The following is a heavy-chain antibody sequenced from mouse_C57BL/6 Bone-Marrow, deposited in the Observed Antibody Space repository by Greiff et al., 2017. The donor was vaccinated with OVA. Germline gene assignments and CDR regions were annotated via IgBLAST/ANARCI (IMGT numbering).Heavy chain of an antibody. V-gene: IGHV5-6*01. CDR1: GFTFSSYG. Sequence: EVQGVESGGDLVKPGGSLKLSCAASGFTFSSYGLSWVRQTPDKRLEWVATISSGGSYTYYPDSVKGRFTISRDNAKNTLYLQMSSLKSEDTAMYYCARYYGNYRWYFDVWGTGTTVTVSS. J-gene: IGHJ1*03. CDR3: ARYYGNYRWYFDV. CDR2: ISSGGSYT. D-gene: IGHD2-1*01.